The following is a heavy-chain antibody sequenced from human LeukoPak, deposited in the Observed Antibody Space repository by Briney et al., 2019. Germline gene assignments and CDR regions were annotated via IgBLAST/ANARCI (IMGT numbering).Heavy chain of an antibody. Sequence: GRSLRLSCAASGFTFSSYGMHWVRQAPGKGLEWVAVISYDGSNKYYADSVKGRFTISRDNSKNTLYLQTNSLRAEDTAVYYCAKSGYCSSTSCYGFDYWGQGTLVTVSS. D-gene: IGHD2-2*01. J-gene: IGHJ4*02. V-gene: IGHV3-30*18. CDR2: ISYDGSNK. CDR3: AKSGYCSSTSCYGFDY. CDR1: GFTFSSYG.